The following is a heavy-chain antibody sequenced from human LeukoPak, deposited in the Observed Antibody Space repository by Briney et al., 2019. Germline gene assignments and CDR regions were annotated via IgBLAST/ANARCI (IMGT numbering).Heavy chain of an antibody. CDR1: GGSISSNY. D-gene: IGHD4-17*01. CDR2: IYHTGST. CDR3: ARIMTTWHFDL. V-gene: IGHV4-59*08. Sequence: PSETLSLTCTVSGGSISSNYWSWIREPPGKGLEWIGYIYHTGSTNYNPSLRSRLTISVDTSKNQFSLKLRSVTAADTAVYYCARIMTTWHFDLWGRGTLVTVSS. J-gene: IGHJ2*01.